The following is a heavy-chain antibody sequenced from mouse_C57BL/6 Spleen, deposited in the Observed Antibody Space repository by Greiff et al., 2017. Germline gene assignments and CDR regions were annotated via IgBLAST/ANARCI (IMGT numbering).Heavy chain of an antibody. J-gene: IGHJ2*01. CDR1: GYTFTSYW. Sequence: VQLQQPGAELVKPGASVKLSCKASGYTFTSYWMQWVKQRPGQGLVWIGEIDPSDSYTNYNQKFKGKATLTVDTSSSTAYMQLSSLTSEDSAVYYCARRGKTGYYCDYWGQGTTLTVSS. V-gene: IGHV1-50*01. CDR2: IDPSDSYT. CDR3: ARRGKTGYYCDY. D-gene: IGHD4-1*01.